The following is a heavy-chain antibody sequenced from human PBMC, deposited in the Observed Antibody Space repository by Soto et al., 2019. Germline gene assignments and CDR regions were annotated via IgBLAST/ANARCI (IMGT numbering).Heavy chain of an antibody. J-gene: IGHJ5*02. CDR2: IIPIFGTA. Sequence: QVQLVQSGAEVKKPGSSVKVSCKASGGTFSSYAISWVRQAPGQGLEWMGGIIPIFGTANYAQKFQGRVTITADESTSTAYMGLSSLRSEDTAVYYCARDKVRRRSRATYGLFDPWGQGTLVTVSS. V-gene: IGHV1-69*01. D-gene: IGHD4-17*01. CDR3: ARDKVRRRSRATYGLFDP. CDR1: GGTFSSYA.